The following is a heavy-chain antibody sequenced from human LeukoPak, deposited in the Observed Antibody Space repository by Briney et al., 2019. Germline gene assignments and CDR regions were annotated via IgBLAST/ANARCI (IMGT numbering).Heavy chain of an antibody. J-gene: IGHJ4*02. V-gene: IGHV1-8*01. D-gene: IGHD6-19*01. CDR1: GYTFTSYD. CDR2: MNPNSGNT. Sequence: ASVKVSCKASGYTFTSYDISWVRQAAGQGLEWMGWMNPNSGNTGYAQNFQGRVTMTRDTSISTAYMELSRLRSDDTAVYYCARDSIAVAGYWGQGTLVTVSS. CDR3: ARDSIAVAGY.